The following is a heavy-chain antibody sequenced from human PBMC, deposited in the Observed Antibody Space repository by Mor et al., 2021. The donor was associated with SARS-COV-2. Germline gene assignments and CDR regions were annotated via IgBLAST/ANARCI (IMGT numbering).Heavy chain of an antibody. Sequence: QPLPWGLEWIGEISHDGNTNYNPSLKSRVTMSVDRSKSQFSLNLSSVTAADTAVYYCAREIRIAAVGTRIDYWGEGPRVTVSS. J-gene: IGHJ4*02. CDR3: AREIRIAAVGTRIDY. D-gene: IGHD6-13*01. CDR2: ISHDGNT. V-gene: IGHV4-34*01.